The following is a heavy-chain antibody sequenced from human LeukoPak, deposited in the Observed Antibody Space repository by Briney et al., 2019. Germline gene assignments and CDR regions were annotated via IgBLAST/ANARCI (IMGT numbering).Heavy chain of an antibody. Sequence: GGSLRLSCAASGFTFSSYAMSWVRQAPGKGLEWVSAISGSGGSTYYADSVKGRFTISRDNSKNTLYLQMNSLRAEDTAVYYCAKNQGYCSSTSCYRYYFDYWGQGTLVTVSS. CDR1: GFTFSSYA. J-gene: IGHJ4*02. D-gene: IGHD2-2*02. CDR3: AKNQGYCSSTSCYRYYFDY. V-gene: IGHV3-23*01. CDR2: ISGSGGST.